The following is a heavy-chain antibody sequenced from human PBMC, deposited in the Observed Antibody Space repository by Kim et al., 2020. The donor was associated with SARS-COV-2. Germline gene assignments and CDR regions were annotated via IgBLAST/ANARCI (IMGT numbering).Heavy chain of an antibody. Sequence: GGSLRLSCAASGFTFSSYSMNWVRQAPGKGLEWVSYISSSSSTIYYADSVKGRFTISRDNAKNSLYLQMNSLRDEDTAVYYATASYDFWSGTSSYYYYYGMDVWGQGTTVTVSS. V-gene: IGHV3-48*02. CDR1: GFTFSSYS. D-gene: IGHD3-3*01. CDR2: ISSSSSTI. J-gene: IGHJ6*02. CDR3: TASYDFWSGTSSYYYYYGMDV.